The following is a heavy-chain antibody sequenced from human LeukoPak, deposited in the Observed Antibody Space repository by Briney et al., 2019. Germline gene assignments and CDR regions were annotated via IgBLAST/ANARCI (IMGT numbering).Heavy chain of an antibody. CDR2: ISGSGGST. Sequence: PGGSPRLSCAASGFTFSSYAMSWVRQAPGKGLEWVSAISGSGGSTYYADSVKGRFTISRDNSKNTLYLQMNSLRAEDTAVYYCAKDAGSGSYYIPLDYWGQGTLVTVSS. CDR1: GFTFSSYA. CDR3: AKDAGSGSYYIPLDY. D-gene: IGHD3-10*01. J-gene: IGHJ4*02. V-gene: IGHV3-23*01.